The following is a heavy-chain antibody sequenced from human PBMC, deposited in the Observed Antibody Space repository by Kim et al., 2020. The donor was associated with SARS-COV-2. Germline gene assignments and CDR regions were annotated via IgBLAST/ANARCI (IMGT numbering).Heavy chain of an antibody. V-gene: IGHV4-34*01. CDR3: ARGGDLNGGGGFHV. D-gene: IGHD3-16*01. Sequence: NPSLKRRVTISVDTSKSQFSLKLSSVTAADTAVYYCARGGDLNGGGGFHVWGQGTTVTVSS. J-gene: IGHJ6*02.